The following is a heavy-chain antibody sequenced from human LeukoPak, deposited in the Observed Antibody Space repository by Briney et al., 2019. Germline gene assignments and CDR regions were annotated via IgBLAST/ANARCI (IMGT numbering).Heavy chain of an antibody. Sequence: GGSLRLSCAASGFTFSSYWMSWVRQAPGKGLEWVANIKQDGSEKYYVDSVKGRFTISRDNAKNSLYLQMNSLRVEDTAVYYCARFAIVPTMRAVDYWGQGTLVTVSS. CDR2: IKQDGSEK. CDR3: ARFAIVPTMRAVDY. CDR1: GFTFSSYW. J-gene: IGHJ4*02. D-gene: IGHD5-12*01. V-gene: IGHV3-7*01.